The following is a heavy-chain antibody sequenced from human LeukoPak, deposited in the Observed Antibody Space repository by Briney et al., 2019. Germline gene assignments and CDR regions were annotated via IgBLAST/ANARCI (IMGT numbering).Heavy chain of an antibody. J-gene: IGHJ4*02. V-gene: IGHV4-38-2*01. CDR2: IHHSGST. Sequence: PSETLSLTCDVSGYSISSGYHWGWIRQPPGKGLEWIGSIHHSGSTYCNPSLKSRVTISMDTSKNQFSLKLSSVTAADTAVYYCARGETAAASNFWGQGTLVTVSS. CDR3: ARGETAAASNF. D-gene: IGHD6-13*01. CDR1: GYSISSGYH.